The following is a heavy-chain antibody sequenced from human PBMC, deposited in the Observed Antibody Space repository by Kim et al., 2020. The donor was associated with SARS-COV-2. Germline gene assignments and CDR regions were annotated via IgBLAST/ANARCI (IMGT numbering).Heavy chain of an antibody. Sequence: QTLQGRVTITRDTSARTAYMELSSLRSADTAVYYCARTDLAARRNWFDPWGQGTLVTVSS. J-gene: IGHJ5*02. V-gene: IGHV1-3*01. D-gene: IGHD6-6*01. CDR3: ARTDLAARRNWFDP.